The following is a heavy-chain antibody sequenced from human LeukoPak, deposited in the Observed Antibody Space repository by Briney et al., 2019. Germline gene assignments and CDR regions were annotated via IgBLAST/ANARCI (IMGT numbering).Heavy chain of an antibody. D-gene: IGHD3-22*01. CDR3: ARDSHYYGSSGMAYYFDY. Sequence: PGGSLRLSCAASGFTFSSYAMHWVRQAPGKGLEWVAVISYDGSNKYYADSVKGRFTISRDNSKNTLYLQMNSLRAEDTAVYYCARDSHYYGSSGMAYYFDYWGQGTLVTVSS. V-gene: IGHV3-30-3*01. CDR1: GFTFSSYA. CDR2: ISYDGSNK. J-gene: IGHJ4*02.